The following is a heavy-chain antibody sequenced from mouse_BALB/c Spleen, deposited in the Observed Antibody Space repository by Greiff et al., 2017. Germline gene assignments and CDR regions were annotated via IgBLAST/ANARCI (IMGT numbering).Heavy chain of an antibody. CDR1: GDSITSGY. CDR3: ARYYGSRRDWYFDV. J-gene: IGHJ1*01. V-gene: IGHV3-8*02. CDR2: ISYSGST. D-gene: IGHD1-1*01. Sequence: EVHLVESGPSLVKPSQTLSLTCSVTGDSITSGYWNWIRKFPGNKLEYMGYISYSGSTYYNPSLKSRISITRDTSKNQYYLQLNSVTTEDTATYYCARYYGSRRDWYFDVWGAGTTVTVSS.